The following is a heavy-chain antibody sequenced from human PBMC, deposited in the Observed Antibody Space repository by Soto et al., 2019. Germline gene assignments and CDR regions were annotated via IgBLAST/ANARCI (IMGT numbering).Heavy chain of an antibody. J-gene: IGHJ6*03. Sequence: QVQLVQSGAEVKKPRSSVKISCTASGITFNNYTFSWVRRAPGQGLEWMGRVIPLLDASNYAEKFQDRVTITADRSTSTAYMELSGLKSEDSAIYYCASGKSQMTQDRMGFYYYMDVWGKGTTITVSS. D-gene: IGHD1-1*01. V-gene: IGHV1-69*08. CDR1: GITFNNYT. CDR2: VIPLLDAS. CDR3: ASGKSQMTQDRMGFYYYMDV.